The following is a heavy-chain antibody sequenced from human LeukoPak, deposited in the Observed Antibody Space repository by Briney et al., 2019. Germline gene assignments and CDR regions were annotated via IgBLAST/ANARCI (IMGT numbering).Heavy chain of an antibody. CDR1: GFTFSSYW. D-gene: IGHD3-16*01. J-gene: IGHJ6*02. CDR3: ARGGGLDV. CDR2: INHNGNVN. V-gene: IGHV3-7*03. Sequence: GGSLRLSCAASGFTFSSYWMNWARQAPGKGLEWVASINHNGNVNYYVDSVKGRFTISRGNAKNSLYLQMSNLRAEDTAVYFCARGGGLDVWGQGATVTVSS.